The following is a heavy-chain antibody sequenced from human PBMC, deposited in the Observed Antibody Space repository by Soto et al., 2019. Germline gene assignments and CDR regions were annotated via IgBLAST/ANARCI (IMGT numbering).Heavy chain of an antibody. Sequence: QVQLQESGPGLVKPSGTLSLTCAFSSGSISSAHWWNWVRQPPGKGLEWIGEIYHSGSTNYNPSLKSRVTVSVDKSMNQFSLKLTSVTAADTAVYYCATNSYYSLGVWGQGTTVTVSS. CDR3: ATNSYYSLGV. V-gene: IGHV4-4*02. CDR1: SGSISSAHW. J-gene: IGHJ6*02. CDR2: IYHSGST.